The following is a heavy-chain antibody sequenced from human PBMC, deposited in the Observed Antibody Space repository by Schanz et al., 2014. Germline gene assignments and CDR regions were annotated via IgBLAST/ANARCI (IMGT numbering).Heavy chain of an antibody. J-gene: IGHJ4*02. V-gene: IGHV3-23*04. CDR3: ARGGPAYYFDD. CDR2: ISASGGTT. Sequence: EVQLVESGGGLVQPGGSLRLSCAASGFTFSSYSMNWVRQAPGKGLEWVSAISASGGTTYYADSVKGRFTISRDNSKNTLYLQMNSLRAEDTAVYYCARGGPAYYFDDWGQGTLVTVSS. CDR1: GFTFSSYS.